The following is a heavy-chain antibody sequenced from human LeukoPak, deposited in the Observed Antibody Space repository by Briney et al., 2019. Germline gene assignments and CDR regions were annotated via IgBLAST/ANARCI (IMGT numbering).Heavy chain of an antibody. J-gene: IGHJ4*02. Sequence: ASVKVSRKASGYTFISYYIHWVRQAPGQGLEWMGIINPSGGSTSYAQKFQGRVTMTKDTSTSTVYMELSSLRSEDTAVYYCARLPWNDSGYAGDYWGQGTLVTVSS. CDR1: GYTFISYY. D-gene: IGHD5-12*01. V-gene: IGHV1-46*01. CDR2: INPSGGST. CDR3: ARLPWNDSGYAGDY.